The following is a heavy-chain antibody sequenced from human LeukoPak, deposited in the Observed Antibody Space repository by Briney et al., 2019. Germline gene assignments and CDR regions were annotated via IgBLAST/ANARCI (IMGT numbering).Heavy chain of an antibody. CDR2: IYHDGSER. CDR1: GFTFITSW. J-gene: IGHJ4*02. V-gene: IGHV3-7*05. D-gene: IGHD1-26*01. Sequence: GGSLRLSCLDSGFTFITSWMTWVRQAPGKGLEWVANIYHDGSERNYVDPVKGRFTISRDNAKNSVYLQMNSLRPDDTAVYLCARYRGASDLDYWGQGTLVTVSS. CDR3: ARYRGASDLDY.